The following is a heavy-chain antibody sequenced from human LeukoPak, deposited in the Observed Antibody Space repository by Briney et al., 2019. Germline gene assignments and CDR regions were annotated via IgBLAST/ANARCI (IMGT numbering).Heavy chain of an antibody. CDR1: GLTISSYS. V-gene: IGHV3-48*01. D-gene: IGHD6-19*01. Sequence: GGSLRLSCAASGLTISSYSMNWVRQAPGKGLQWVSYISSSSSTIYYADSVKGRFTISRDNSKNTLYLQMGSLRAEDMAVYYCTAVADIGWFDPWGQGTLVTVSS. J-gene: IGHJ5*02. CDR2: ISSSSSTI. CDR3: TAVADIGWFDP.